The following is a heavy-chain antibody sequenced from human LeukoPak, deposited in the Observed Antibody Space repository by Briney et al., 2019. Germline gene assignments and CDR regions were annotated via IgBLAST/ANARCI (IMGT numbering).Heavy chain of an antibody. D-gene: IGHD2-15*01. CDR1: GFTFSSYS. V-gene: IGHV3-30*03. Sequence: GGSLRLSCAASGFTFSSYSMNWVRQAPGKGLEWVAVISYDGSNKYYADSVKGRFTISRDNSKNTLYLQMNSLRAEDTAVYYCAREIYCSGGSCGDAFDIWGQGTMVTVSS. CDR2: ISYDGSNK. CDR3: AREIYCSGGSCGDAFDI. J-gene: IGHJ3*02.